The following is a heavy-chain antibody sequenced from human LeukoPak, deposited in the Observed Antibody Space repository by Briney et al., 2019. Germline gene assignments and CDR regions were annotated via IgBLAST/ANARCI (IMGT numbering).Heavy chain of an antibody. CDR1: GYTFTGYY. Sequence: GASVKVSCKASGYTFTGYYMHWVRQAPGQGLEWMGRINPNSGGTNYAQKFQGRVTMTRDTSISTAYMELSRLGSDDTAVYYCARDLERRVEDWFDPWGQGTLVTVSP. D-gene: IGHD1-1*01. J-gene: IGHJ5*02. V-gene: IGHV1-2*06. CDR2: INPNSGGT. CDR3: ARDLERRVEDWFDP.